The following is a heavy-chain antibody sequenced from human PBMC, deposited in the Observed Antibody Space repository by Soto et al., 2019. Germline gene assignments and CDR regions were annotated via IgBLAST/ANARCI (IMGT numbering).Heavy chain of an antibody. CDR2: INPNSGGT. J-gene: IGHJ4*02. Sequence: ASVKVSCKASGYTFTGYYMHWVRQAPGQGLEWMGWINPNSGGTNYAQKFQGRVTMTRDTSISTAYMELSRLRSDDTAVYYCARVLGDYYDSGGYHPVYYFDYWGQGVLVTVSS. CDR3: ARVLGDYYDSGGYHPVYYFDY. CDR1: GYTFTGYY. V-gene: IGHV1-2*02. D-gene: IGHD3-22*01.